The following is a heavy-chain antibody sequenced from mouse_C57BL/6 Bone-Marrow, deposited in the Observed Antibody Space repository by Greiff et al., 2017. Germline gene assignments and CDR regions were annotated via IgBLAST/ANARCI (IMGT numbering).Heavy chain of an antibody. CDR3: ARKGLRGAWFAY. CDR2: IYPRSGNT. D-gene: IGHD1-1*01. V-gene: IGHV1-81*01. CDR1: GYTFTSYG. Sequence: QVQLKESGAELARPGASVKLSCKASGYTFTSYGISWVKQRTGQGLEWIGEIYPRSGNTYYNEKFKGKATLTADKSSSTAYMELRSLTSEDSAVYFCARKGLRGAWFAYWGQGTLVTVSA. J-gene: IGHJ3*01.